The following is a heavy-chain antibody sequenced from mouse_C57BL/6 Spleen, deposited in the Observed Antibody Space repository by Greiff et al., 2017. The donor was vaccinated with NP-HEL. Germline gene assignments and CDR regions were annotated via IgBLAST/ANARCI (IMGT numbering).Heavy chain of an antibody. CDR1: GFTFSSYG. CDR3: ARLQDSSGRFAY. CDR2: ISSGGSYT. Sequence: EVKLMESGGDLVKPGGSLKLSCAASGFTFSSYGMSWVRQTPDKRLEWVATISSGGSYTYYPDSVKGRFTISRDHAKNTLYLQMSSLKSEDTAMYYCARLQDSSGRFAYWGQGTLVTVSA. J-gene: IGHJ3*01. V-gene: IGHV5-6*01. D-gene: IGHD3-2*02.